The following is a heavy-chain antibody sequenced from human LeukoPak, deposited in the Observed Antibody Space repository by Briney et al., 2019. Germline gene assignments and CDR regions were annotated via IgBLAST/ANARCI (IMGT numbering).Heavy chain of an antibody. CDR1: GGSISNYY. Sequence: PSETLSLTCTVSGGSISNYYWSWIRQPPGKGLEWIGYIYYSGTTNYNPSLKSRVTISVDTSKNQFSLKLNSVTAADTAVYYCAXXXXXAAAQYGYWGQGTLVTVSS. CDR3: AXXXXXAAAQYGY. CDR2: IYYSGTT. J-gene: IGHJ4*02. V-gene: IGHV4-59*01. D-gene: IGHD6-13*01.